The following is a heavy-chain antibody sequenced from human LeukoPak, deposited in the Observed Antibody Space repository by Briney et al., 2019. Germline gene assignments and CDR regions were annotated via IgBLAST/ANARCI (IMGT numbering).Heavy chain of an antibody. V-gene: IGHV4-30-2*01. CDR3: ARDHYDFWSGPPGGAFDI. J-gene: IGHJ3*02. CDR2: IYHSGST. D-gene: IGHD3-3*01. Sequence: PSETLSLTCTVSGGSISSGGYYWSWIQQPPGKGLEWIGYIYHSGSTYYNPSLKSRVTISVDRSKNQFSLKLSSVTAADTAVYYCARDHYDFWSGPPGGAFDIWGQGTLVTVSS. CDR1: GGSISSGGYY.